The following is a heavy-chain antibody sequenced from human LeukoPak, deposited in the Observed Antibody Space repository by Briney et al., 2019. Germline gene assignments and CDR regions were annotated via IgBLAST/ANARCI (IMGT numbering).Heavy chain of an antibody. J-gene: IGHJ4*02. CDR3: ASRGYSYGFLSDY. V-gene: IGHV4-39*01. Sequence: SETLSLTCTVSGGSISSSSYYWGWIRQPPGKGLEWIGSIYYSGSTYYNPSLKSRVTISVDTSKNQFSLKLSSVTAADTAVYYCASRGYSYGFLSDYWGQGTLVTVSS. D-gene: IGHD5-18*01. CDR1: GGSISSSSYY. CDR2: IYYSGST.